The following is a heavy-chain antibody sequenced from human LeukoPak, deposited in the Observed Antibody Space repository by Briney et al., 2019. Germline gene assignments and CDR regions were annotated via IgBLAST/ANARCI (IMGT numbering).Heavy chain of an antibody. V-gene: IGHV3-7*01. Sequence: GGSLRLSCAASGFTFTNYYMSWVRQAPGKGLEWVADIKQDGSETYYVDSVKGRFTISRDNARNSLFLQMNSLRAGDTAVYYCAKSGLNRFDYWGQGTLVTVSS. CDR1: GFTFTNYY. CDR2: IKQDGSET. J-gene: IGHJ4*02. CDR3: AKSGLNRFDY. D-gene: IGHD2-15*01.